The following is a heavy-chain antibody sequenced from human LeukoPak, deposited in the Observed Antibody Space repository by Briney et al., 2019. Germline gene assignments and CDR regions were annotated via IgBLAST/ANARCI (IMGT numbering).Heavy chain of an antibody. D-gene: IGHD5-12*01. V-gene: IGHV3-21*04. CDR1: GFTFSNYN. J-gene: IGHJ4*02. CDR2: ISVSSSYI. Sequence: GGSLRLSCEASGFTFSNYNMNWVRQAPGKGLEWVSFISVSSSYIYYADSMKGRFTISRDNSKNTLYLQMNSLRAEDTALYYCAKGGGYDYFDYWGQGTLVTVSS. CDR3: AKGGGYDYFDY.